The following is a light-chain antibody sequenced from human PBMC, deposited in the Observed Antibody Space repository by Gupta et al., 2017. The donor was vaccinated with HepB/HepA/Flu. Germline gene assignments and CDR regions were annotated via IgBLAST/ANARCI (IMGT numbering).Light chain of an antibody. J-gene: IGLJ2*01. CDR3: SSYAGSSVV. V-gene: IGLV2-8*01. CDR2: EVN. Sequence: QSALTQPPSASGSPGQSVTISCTGTSSDVGGYNFVSWYQQHPGKAPKLIIYEVNERPSGVPDRFSASKSGNTASLTVSGLQAEDEADYHCSSYAGSSVVFGGGTKLTVL. CDR1: SSDVGGYNF.